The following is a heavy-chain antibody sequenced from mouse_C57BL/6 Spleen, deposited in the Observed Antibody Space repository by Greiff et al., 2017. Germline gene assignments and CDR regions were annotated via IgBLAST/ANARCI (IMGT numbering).Heavy chain of an antibody. CDR1: GFTFSSYG. D-gene: IGHD1-3*01. CDR3: ARHDYILDY. J-gene: IGHJ4*01. V-gene: IGHV5-6*01. CDR2: ISSGGSYT. Sequence: EVHLVESGGDLVKPGGSLKLSCAASGFTFSSYGMSWVRQTPDKRLEWVATISSGGSYTYYPDSVKGRFTISRDNAKNTLYLQLSSLKSEDTAMYYCARHDYILDYWGQGTSVTVSS.